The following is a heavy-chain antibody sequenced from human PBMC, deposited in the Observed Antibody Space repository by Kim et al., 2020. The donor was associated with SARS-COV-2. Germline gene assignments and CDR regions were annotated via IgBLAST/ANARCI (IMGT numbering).Heavy chain of an antibody. D-gene: IGHD3-10*01. CDR1: GFTFSNYG. CDR3: ARGGFGGTYYFDY. J-gene: IGHJ4*02. V-gene: IGHV3-33*01. CDR2: VWVDGSDR. Sequence: LSLTCAASGFTFSNYGMHWVRQSPGKGLEWVAIVWVDGSDRYYADSVKGRFTISRDNSKNTLYLQMYSLRAEDSAVYYCARGGFGGTYYFDYWGQGT.